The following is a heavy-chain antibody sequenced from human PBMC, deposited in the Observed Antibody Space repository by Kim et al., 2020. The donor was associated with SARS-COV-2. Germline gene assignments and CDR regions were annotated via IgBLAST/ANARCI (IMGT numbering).Heavy chain of an antibody. D-gene: IGHD3-9*01. Sequence: IYAQKFQGRVTMTEDTSTDTVYMELSSLRSEDTAVYYCATRYFAVWGMDVWGQGTTVTVSS. J-gene: IGHJ6*02. CDR3: ATRYFAVWGMDV. V-gene: IGHV1-24*01.